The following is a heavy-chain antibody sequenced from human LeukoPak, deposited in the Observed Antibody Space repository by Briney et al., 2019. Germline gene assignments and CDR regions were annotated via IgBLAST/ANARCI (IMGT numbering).Heavy chain of an antibody. J-gene: IGHJ4*02. Sequence: GGSLRLSCAVSGFTFSDRYICWVRQAPWKGLEGVSGILGGAGSTYYADSVKGRLTISRDNSKNKLYLQMNSLRAEDTAVYYCALGYNFGYQYFDFWGQGTLVTVSS. CDR1: GFTFSDRY. V-gene: IGHV3-23*01. D-gene: IGHD5-18*01. CDR2: ILGGAGST. CDR3: ALGYNFGYQYFDF.